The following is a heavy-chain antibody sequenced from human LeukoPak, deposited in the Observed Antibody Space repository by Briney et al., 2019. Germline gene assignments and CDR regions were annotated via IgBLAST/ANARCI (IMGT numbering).Heavy chain of an antibody. V-gene: IGHV1-18*04. CDR1: GYTFTTYG. CDR2: VSAYKGNT. Sequence: ASLKVSCTASGYTFTTYGISWVRQAPGQGLEWIGCVSAYKGNTNYAQKLPGRLTTTTDTAANTAYMELGSLRSDDTAVYYCARGHLTAGARDLFDSWGQGRMVTVSS. CDR3: ARGHLTAGARDLFDS. J-gene: IGHJ3*02. D-gene: IGHD7-27*01.